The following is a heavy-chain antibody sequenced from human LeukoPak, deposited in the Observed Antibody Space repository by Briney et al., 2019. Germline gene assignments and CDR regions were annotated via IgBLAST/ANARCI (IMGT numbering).Heavy chain of an antibody. CDR2: IYYSGSS. V-gene: IGHV4-39*01. Sequence: SETLSLTCTVSGGSISSRSYYWGWIRQPPGKGLEWIGSIYYSGSSYNNPSLKSRVTISVDTSKNQFSLKLSSVTAADTAVYYCARHGWWLLYFDYWGQGTLVTVSS. D-gene: IGHD5-12*01. J-gene: IGHJ4*02. CDR3: ARHGWWLLYFDY. CDR1: GGSISSRSYY.